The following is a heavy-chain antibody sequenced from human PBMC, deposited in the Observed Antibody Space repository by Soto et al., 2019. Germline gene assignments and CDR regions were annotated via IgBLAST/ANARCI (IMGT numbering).Heavy chain of an antibody. CDR3: ARADCTGAYCYSWPFNYGVDV. J-gene: IGHJ6*02. CDR2: IWYDGSNK. D-gene: IGHD2-15*01. V-gene: IGHV3-33*01. Sequence: QVQLVESGGGVVQPGGSLRLSCTTSGFTFDTYGMHWVRQAPGKGLEWVAIIWYDGSNKYYAASVKGRFTISRDNSKNTLYLQMNSLRAEDTAVYYCARADCTGAYCYSWPFNYGVDVWGQGTTVTVSS. CDR1: GFTFDTYG.